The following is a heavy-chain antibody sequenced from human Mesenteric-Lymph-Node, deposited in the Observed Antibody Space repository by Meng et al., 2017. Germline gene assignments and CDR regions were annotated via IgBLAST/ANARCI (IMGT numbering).Heavy chain of an antibody. V-gene: IGHV3-48*03. CDR2: ISISGDII. Sequence: GGSLRLSCAASGFTFSSYEMNWVRQAPGKGPEWVSYISISGDIIYYADSVKGRFTVSRDNAKNSLYLQMSSLRAEDTAVYYCARDRTPYAFDIWGQGTMVTVSS. CDR1: GFTFSSYE. J-gene: IGHJ3*02. CDR3: ARDRTPYAFDI.